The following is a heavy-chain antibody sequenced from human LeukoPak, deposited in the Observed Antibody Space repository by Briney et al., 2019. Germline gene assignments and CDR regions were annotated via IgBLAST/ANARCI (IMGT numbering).Heavy chain of an antibody. Sequence: SETLSLTCAVSGGPISSHYWSWIRQPPGKGLEWIGYIYYSGSTNYNPSLKSRVTISVDTSKNQFSLKLSSVTAADTAVYYCARDSSSLEYFDYWGQGTLVTVSS. CDR2: IYYSGST. J-gene: IGHJ4*02. CDR1: GGPISSHY. CDR3: ARDSSSLEYFDY. V-gene: IGHV4-59*11. D-gene: IGHD6-13*01.